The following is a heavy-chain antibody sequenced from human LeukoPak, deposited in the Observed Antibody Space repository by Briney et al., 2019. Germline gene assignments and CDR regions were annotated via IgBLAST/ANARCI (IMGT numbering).Heavy chain of an antibody. D-gene: IGHD3-10*01. Sequence: PSETLSLTCTVSGGSISSSYCTWIRQSPRKGLEWIGYIYYSGSANYNPSLESRVSISLDTSKNQFSLKLSSATAADTAVYYCARGVGLLEDWRQGTLVTVSS. J-gene: IGHJ4*02. CDR1: GGSISSSY. CDR2: IYYSGSA. CDR3: ARGVGLLED. V-gene: IGHV4-59*08.